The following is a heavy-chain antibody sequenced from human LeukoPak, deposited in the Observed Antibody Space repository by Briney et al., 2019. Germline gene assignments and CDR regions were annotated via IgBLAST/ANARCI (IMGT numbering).Heavy chain of an antibody. Sequence: KPSETLSLTCTVSGYSISSGYYWGWIRQRPGQGLEWIGSIYHSGSTYYNPSLKSRVTISVDTSKNQFSLKLSSVTAADTAVYYCASLPAATYSDYWGQGTLVTVSS. V-gene: IGHV4-38-2*02. J-gene: IGHJ4*02. CDR3: ASLPAATYSDY. CDR1: GYSISSGYY. CDR2: IYHSGST. D-gene: IGHD2-2*01.